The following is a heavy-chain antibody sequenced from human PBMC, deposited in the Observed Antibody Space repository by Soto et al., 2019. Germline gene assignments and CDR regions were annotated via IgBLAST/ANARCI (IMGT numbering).Heavy chain of an antibody. J-gene: IGHJ5*01. CDR2: SGVSGGYI. V-gene: IGHV3-21*01. CDR3: ARLGVVIPHLNWFDS. CDR1: GFTFSSYR. D-gene: IGHD3-3*01. Sequence: PXGCLRISWPVSGFTFSSYRMNWVRQAPGKGLEWVSSSGVSGGYIYYADSVKGRFTISRDNTKNSLYLQMNSLRAEDTALYYCARLGVVIPHLNWFDSWGQGTLVTVSS.